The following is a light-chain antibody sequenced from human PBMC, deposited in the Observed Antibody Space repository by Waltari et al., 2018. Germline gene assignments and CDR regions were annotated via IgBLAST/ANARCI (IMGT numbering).Light chain of an antibody. V-gene: IGLV8-61*01. J-gene: IGLJ3*02. CDR3: ALYMGSGIWV. CDR1: FGSLSTPSS. Sequence: QTLVTQEPSLSVSPGGTVTLTCAFSFGSLSTPSSATWYQPTPGQAPRTLVYKANARSSGVPDRFSGSILGNTAALTITGAQADDESDYYCALYMGSGIWVFGGGTRLTVL. CDR2: KAN.